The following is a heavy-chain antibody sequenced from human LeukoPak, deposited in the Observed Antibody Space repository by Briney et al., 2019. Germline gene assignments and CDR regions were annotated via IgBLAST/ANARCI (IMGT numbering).Heavy chain of an antibody. CDR3: ARVWGYSSGWYYYYYYMDV. CDR2: IDTSGNT. J-gene: IGHJ6*03. Sequence: SETLSLTCTVSGGSISSYYWSWIRQPAGKGLEWIGRIDTSGNTNYKPSLKSRVTMSVDTSKNQFSLKLSSVTAADTAVYYCARVWGYSSGWYYYYYYMDVWGKGTTVTVSS. CDR1: GGSISSYY. D-gene: IGHD6-19*01. V-gene: IGHV4-4*07.